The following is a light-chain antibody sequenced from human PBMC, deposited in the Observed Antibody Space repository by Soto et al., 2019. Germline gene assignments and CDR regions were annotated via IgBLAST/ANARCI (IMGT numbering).Light chain of an antibody. CDR3: QQYTNYPYT. CDR1: QSISSW. J-gene: IGKJ2*01. V-gene: IGKV1-5*01. CDR2: DAS. Sequence: DLQMTQSPSTLSASVGDRVTITCRASQSISSWLAWYQQKPGKAPKFLIYDASSLESGVPSRFSGSGSGTEFTLTISSLQPDDFATYYCQQYTNYPYTFGQGTKLEIK.